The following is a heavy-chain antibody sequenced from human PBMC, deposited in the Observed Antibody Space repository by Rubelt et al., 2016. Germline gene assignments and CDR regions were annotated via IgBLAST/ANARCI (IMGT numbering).Heavy chain of an antibody. CDR2: LIPILGLA. D-gene: IGHD3-10*01. CDR3: GGGEPADY. J-gene: IGHJ4*02. CDR1: GGTFSSYA. Sequence: QVQLVQSGAEVKKPGSSVKVSCKASGGTFSSYAISWVRQAPGQGLEWMGRLIPILGLANYAQKFQGRFTSTADKASSRAYMELSSLRSDDTAVYYCGGGEPADYWGQGTLVTVSS. V-gene: IGHV1-69*04.